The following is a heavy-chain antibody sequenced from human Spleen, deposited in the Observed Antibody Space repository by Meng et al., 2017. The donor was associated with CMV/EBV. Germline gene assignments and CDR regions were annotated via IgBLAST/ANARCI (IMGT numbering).Heavy chain of an antibody. V-gene: IGHV3-48*03. CDR3: AREKGVGATNGASDI. J-gene: IGHJ3*02. CDR1: GFTFSGYE. D-gene: IGHD1-26*01. Sequence: GGSLRLSCVASGFTFSGYEVNWLRQAPGKGLEWVSYIRSRGSYIDYADSVKGRFTISRDDARNSVHLQMNSLRAEDTAIYYCAREKGVGATNGASDIWGQGTRVTVSS. CDR2: IRSRGSYI.